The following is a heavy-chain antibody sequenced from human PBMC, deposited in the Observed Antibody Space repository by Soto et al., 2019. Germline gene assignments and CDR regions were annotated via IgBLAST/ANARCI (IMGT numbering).Heavy chain of an antibody. V-gene: IGHV3-73*02. Sequence: QLVESGGNLVHPGGSLRLSCAASGFTFSDSALHWVRQAPGKGLEWVGRVRTKVNNYATLYSASVRGRFTISRDDSRNTAYPQMDSLKTEDTAIYYCTPPNDPGDYDWFFDLWGGGTLVTVS. D-gene: IGHD4-17*01. J-gene: IGHJ2*01. CDR2: VRTKVNNYAT. CDR1: GFTFSDSA. CDR3: TPPNDPGDYDWFFDL.